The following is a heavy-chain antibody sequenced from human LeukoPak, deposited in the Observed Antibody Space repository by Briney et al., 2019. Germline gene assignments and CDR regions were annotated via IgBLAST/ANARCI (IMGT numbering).Heavy chain of an antibody. Sequence: SETLSLTCTVSGGSISSGSYYWSWIRQPAGKGLEWIGRIYTSGSTNYNPSLKSRVTISVDTSKNQFSLKLSSVTAADTAVYYCAGVFSGSSNWFDPWGQGTLVTVSS. D-gene: IGHD1-26*01. J-gene: IGHJ5*02. CDR3: AGVFSGSSNWFDP. V-gene: IGHV4-61*02. CDR2: IYTSGST. CDR1: GGSISSGSYY.